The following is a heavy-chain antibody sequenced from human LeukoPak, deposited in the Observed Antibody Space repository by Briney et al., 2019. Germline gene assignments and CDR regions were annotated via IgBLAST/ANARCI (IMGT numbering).Heavy chain of an antibody. D-gene: IGHD2-15*01. J-gene: IGHJ4*02. CDR3: ARRSDIVVVVAANFPFDY. CDR1: GGSFSGSY. V-gene: IGHV4-34*01. CDR2: INHSGST. Sequence: PSETLSFTCAVYGGSFSGSYWTWIRQPPGKGLEWIGEINHSGSTNYNPSLKSRVTISVDTSKNQFSLKLSSVTAADTAVYYCARRSDIVVVVAANFPFDYWGQGTLVTVSS.